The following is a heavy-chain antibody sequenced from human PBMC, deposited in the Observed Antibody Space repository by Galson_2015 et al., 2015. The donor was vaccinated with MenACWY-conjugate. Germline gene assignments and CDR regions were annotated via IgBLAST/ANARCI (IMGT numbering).Heavy chain of an antibody. Sequence: SETLSLTCTVSGGSVSSGGYYWSWIRQPPEKGLEWIGFIYYSGTTHYNPSLKSRVTISLDTSKNQFSLKLSSVAAADTAVYYCARAPTTYLGYFDYWGQGTLVTVSS. D-gene: IGHD4-17*01. J-gene: IGHJ4*02. V-gene: IGHV4-61*08. CDR2: IYYSGTT. CDR1: GGSVSSGGYY. CDR3: ARAPTTYLGYFDY.